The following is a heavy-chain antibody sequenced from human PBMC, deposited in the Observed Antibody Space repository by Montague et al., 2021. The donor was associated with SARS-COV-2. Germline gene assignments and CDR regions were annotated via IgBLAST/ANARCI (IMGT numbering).Heavy chain of an antibody. CDR3: ARATSVRGAVNWFDP. Sequence: SETLSLTCAVSGGSISSHYWSLIRQPPGKGLEWIAYINYSGGTNXNPSLKSRVTISVDTSKNHFSLQLRSVTPADTAVYFCARATSVRGAVNWFDPWGQGTLVTGSS. CDR1: GGSISSHY. J-gene: IGHJ5*02. D-gene: IGHD3-10*01. V-gene: IGHV4-59*11. CDR2: INYSGGT.